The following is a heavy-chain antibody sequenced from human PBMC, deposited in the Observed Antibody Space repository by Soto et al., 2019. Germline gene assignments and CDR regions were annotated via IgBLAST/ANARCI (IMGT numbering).Heavy chain of an antibody. V-gene: IGHV1-69*13. CDR2: IIPIFGTA. D-gene: IGHD2-21*02. CDR3: ARENLPQAIVVVTDDAFDI. J-gene: IGHJ3*02. CDR1: GGTFSSYA. Sequence: SVKVSCKASGGTFSSYAISWVRQAPGQGLEWVGGIIPIFGTANYAQKFQGRVTITADESTSTAYMELSSLRSEETAVYYCARENLPQAIVVVTDDAFDIWGQGTMVTVSS.